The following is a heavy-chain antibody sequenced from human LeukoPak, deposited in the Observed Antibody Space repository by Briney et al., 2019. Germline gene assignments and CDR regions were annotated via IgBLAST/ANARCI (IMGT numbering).Heavy chain of an antibody. CDR2: IWDDGNNK. J-gene: IGHJ5*02. CDR3: ARDSYQDYYGRFDP. D-gene: IGHD3-10*01. Sequence: GGPLRLSCAASGFSFSNHGMHWVRQAPGKRLEWVAVIWDDGNNKRYANSVNGRFTISRDNSENTLYLQMNGLTAEDTAMYYCARDSYQDYYGRFDPWGQGTLVIVSS. V-gene: IGHV3-33*01. CDR1: GFSFSNHG.